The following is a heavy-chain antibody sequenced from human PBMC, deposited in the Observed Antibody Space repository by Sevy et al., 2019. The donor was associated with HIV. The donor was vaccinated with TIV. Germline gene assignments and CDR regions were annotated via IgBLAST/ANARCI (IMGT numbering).Heavy chain of an antibody. D-gene: IGHD3-22*01. J-gene: IGHJ3*01. V-gene: IGHV3-33*03. Sequence: GGSLRLSCAASGFTFNNYGMHWVRQAPGKGLEWVAVIWNDQINKHYADSIKGRLTISRDNSKNTLYLQMNSLRAEDTAVYYCASLPNDYYDTSGSSGDDAFDLWGRGTMVTVSS. CDR2: IWNDQINK. CDR1: GFTFNNYG. CDR3: ASLPNDYYDTSGSSGDDAFDL.